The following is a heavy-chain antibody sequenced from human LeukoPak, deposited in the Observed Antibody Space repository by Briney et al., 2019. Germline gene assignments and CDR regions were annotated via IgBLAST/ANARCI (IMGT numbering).Heavy chain of an antibody. Sequence: ASVKVSCKASGYTFTGYYMHWVRQAPGQGLEWMGWINPNSGGTNYAQKFQGRVTMTTDTSTSTAYMELRSLRSDDTAVYYCARDAEQWLPNNWFDPWGQGNLVTVSS. J-gene: IGHJ5*02. D-gene: IGHD6-19*01. CDR3: ARDAEQWLPNNWFDP. CDR1: GYTFTGYY. V-gene: IGHV1-2*02. CDR2: INPNSGGT.